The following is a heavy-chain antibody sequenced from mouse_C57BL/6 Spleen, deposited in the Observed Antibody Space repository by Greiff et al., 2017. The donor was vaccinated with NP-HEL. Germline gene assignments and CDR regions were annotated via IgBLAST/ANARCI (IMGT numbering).Heavy chain of an antibody. J-gene: IGHJ4*01. CDR2: INPSNGGT. CDR1: GYTFTSYW. CDR3: ARPIAASMVTTGTPYAMDY. D-gene: IGHD2-2*01. Sequence: QVQLQQPGTELVKPGASVKLSCKASGYTFTSYWMHWVKQRPGQGLEWIGNINPSNGGTNYNEKFKSKATLTVDKSSSTAYMQLSSLTSEDSAVYYCARPIAASMVTTGTPYAMDYWGQGTSVTVSS. V-gene: IGHV1-53*01.